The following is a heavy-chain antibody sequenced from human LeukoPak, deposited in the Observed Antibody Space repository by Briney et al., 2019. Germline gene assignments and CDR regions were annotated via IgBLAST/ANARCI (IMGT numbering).Heavy chain of an antibody. D-gene: IGHD2-21*02. V-gene: IGHV3-72*01. CDR1: VFTLNDHY. CDR2: IKNKRGSYTA. Sequence: PGGSLRLSCAASVFTLNDHYMDWVRQAPGKGLEWVGRIKNKRGSYTADYAASVKGRFTISRDDSQNSLYLQMNSLKTEDTAVYYCGRDTATALDYWGQGTLVTVSS. J-gene: IGHJ4*02. CDR3: GRDTATALDY.